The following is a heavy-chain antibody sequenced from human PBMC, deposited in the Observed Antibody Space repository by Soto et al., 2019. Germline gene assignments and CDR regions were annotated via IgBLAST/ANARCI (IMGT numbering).Heavy chain of an antibody. CDR1: GGSFSSSTYY. CDR2: MYSVGNT. V-gene: IGHV4-39*01. Sequence: QLQLQESGPGLVKPSETLSLTCTVSGGSFSSSTYYWGWIRQPPGKGLEWIGSMYSVGNTYYSPSLKSRVTVSVDPSKNPFSLKLTSVTAADTAMYYCARQPYDSTGYYYGAWGQGTLVTVSS. D-gene: IGHD3-22*01. CDR3: ARQPYDSTGYYYGA. J-gene: IGHJ5*02.